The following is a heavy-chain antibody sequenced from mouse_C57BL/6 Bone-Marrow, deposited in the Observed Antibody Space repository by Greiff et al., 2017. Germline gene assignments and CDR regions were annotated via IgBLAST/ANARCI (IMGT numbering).Heavy chain of an antibody. CDR1: GFSFNTYA. V-gene: IGHV10-1*01. Sequence: EVQLVESGGGLVQPKGSLTLSCAASGFSFNTYAMNWVRQAPGKGLAWVARIRRKSNNYATSYPDYVQDRFPISRADSELMLYLQMNNLKSEDTAMYDCVRHEASSWVAYWGQGTLVTVSA. CDR2: IRRKSNNYAT. J-gene: IGHJ3*01. CDR3: VRHEASSWVAY. D-gene: IGHD1-1*01.